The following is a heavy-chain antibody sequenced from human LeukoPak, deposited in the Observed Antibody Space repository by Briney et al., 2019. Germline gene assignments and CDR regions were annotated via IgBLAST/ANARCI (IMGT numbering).Heavy chain of an antibody. D-gene: IGHD2-15*01. J-gene: IGHJ6*03. Sequence: SETLSLTCTVSGGSISSGSYYWSWIRQPAGKGLEWIGRIYTSGSTNYNPSLKSRVTMSVDTSKNQFSLKLSSVTAADTAVYYCARVGCSGGSCYLRPYYYYMDVGGKGTTVTVSS. CDR2: IYTSGST. CDR3: ARVGCSGGSCYLRPYYYYMDV. CDR1: GGSISSGSYY. V-gene: IGHV4-61*02.